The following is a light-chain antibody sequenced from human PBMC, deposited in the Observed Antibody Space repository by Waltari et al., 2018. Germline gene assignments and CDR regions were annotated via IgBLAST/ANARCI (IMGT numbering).Light chain of an antibody. CDR3: QAWDSSTAYV. CDR2: QDS. J-gene: IGLJ1*01. Sequence: SYELTQPPSVSVSPGPPASITCSCHTWGDKYACWYRQQPGQSPVLVIYQDSKRPSGIPERFSGSNSGNTATLTISGTQAMDEADYYCQAWDSSTAYVFGTGTKVTVL. V-gene: IGLV3-1*01. CDR1: TWGDKY.